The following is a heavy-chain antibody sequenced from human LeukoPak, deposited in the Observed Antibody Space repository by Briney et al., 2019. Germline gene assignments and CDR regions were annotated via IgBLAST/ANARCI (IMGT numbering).Heavy chain of an antibody. CDR1: GGSFSGYY. CDR2: INHSGST. Sequence: SETLSLTCAVYGGSFSGYYWSWIRQPPGKGLEWIGEINHSGSTNYNPSLKSRVTMSLDKSKNQFSLKLRSVTAADTAMYYCATIKLEITWAFDIWGQGTMVTVSS. J-gene: IGHJ3*02. D-gene: IGHD5-24*01. V-gene: IGHV4-34*01. CDR3: ATIKLEITWAFDI.